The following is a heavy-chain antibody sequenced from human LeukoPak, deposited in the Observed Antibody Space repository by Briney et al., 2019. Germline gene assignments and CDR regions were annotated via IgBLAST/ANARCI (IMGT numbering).Heavy chain of an antibody. V-gene: IGHV3-33*01. D-gene: IGHD1-26*01. Sequence: GGSLRLSCAASGFIFSSYGMHWVRQAPGKGLEWVALIWYDGSNKYYADSVKGRFTISRDNSKNTLYLQMNSLRAEDTAVYYCARAKYSGSYLGYWGQGTLVTVSS. CDR1: GFIFSSYG. CDR3: ARAKYSGSYLGY. CDR2: IWYDGSNK. J-gene: IGHJ4*02.